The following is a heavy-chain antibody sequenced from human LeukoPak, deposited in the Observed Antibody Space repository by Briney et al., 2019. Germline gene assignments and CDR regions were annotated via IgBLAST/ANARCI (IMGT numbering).Heavy chain of an antibody. CDR3: ARRKPLYSGSYPDAFDI. CDR1: GFTFSDYY. Sequence: GGSLRLSCAASGFTFSDYYMSWIRQAPGKGLEWVSYXXXXSSYTNYADSVKGRFTISRDNAKNSLYLQMNSLRAEDTAVYYCARRKPLYSGSYPDAFDIWGQGTMVTVSS. D-gene: IGHD1-26*01. CDR2: XXXXSSYT. V-gene: IGHV3-11*06. J-gene: IGHJ3*02.